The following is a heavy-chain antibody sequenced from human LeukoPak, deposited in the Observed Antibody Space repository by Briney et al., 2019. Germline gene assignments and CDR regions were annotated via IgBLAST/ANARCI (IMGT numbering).Heavy chain of an antibody. D-gene: IGHD6-13*01. CDR3: AKGGIGEAGLDY. Sequence: GGSLRLSCAASGFTFRNSWMSWVRQAPGKGLEWVSSMGSYGDTYYADSVKGRFIISRDISKNTLYLHKNSLRAEDTAVFSCAKGGIGEAGLDYWGQGILVTVSS. CDR1: GFTFRNSW. J-gene: IGHJ4*02. V-gene: IGHV3-23*01. CDR2: MGSYGDT.